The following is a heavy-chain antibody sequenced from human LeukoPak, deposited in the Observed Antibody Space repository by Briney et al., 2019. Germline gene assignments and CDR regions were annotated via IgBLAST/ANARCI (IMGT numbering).Heavy chain of an antibody. CDR1: GYTFTSYY. V-gene: IGHV1-46*01. CDR3: ATLGFSSGYYYYFDH. Sequence: GASVKVSCKASGYTFTSYYMHWVRQAPGQGLEWMGIINPSGGSTSYAQQFQGRVTMTRDTSTSTVYMELSSLRSEDTAVYYCATLGFSSGYYYYFDHWGQGTLVTVSS. J-gene: IGHJ4*02. D-gene: IGHD3-22*01. CDR2: INPSGGST.